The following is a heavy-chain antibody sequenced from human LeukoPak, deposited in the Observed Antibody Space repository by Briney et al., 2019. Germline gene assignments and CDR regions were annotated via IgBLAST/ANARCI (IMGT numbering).Heavy chain of an antibody. D-gene: IGHD6-19*01. J-gene: IGHJ4*02. CDR2: ISAYNGNT. V-gene: IGHV1-18*01. CDR1: SYTFNSYG. Sequence: ASVKVSCKASSYTFNSYGISWVRQAPGQGPEWLGWISAYNGNTNYAQKLQGRVTMTTDTSTSTAYMELRSLRSDDTAVYYCARGGKAVAGTGLGYWGQGTLATVSS. CDR3: ARGGKAVAGTGLGY.